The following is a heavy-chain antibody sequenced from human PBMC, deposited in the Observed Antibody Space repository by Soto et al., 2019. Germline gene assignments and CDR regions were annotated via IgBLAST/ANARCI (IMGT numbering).Heavy chain of an antibody. CDR3: ARSRFGVQPRTPEILDY. J-gene: IGHJ4*02. CDR2: IIPILGIA. V-gene: IGHV1-69*02. CDR1: GGTFSSYT. Sequence: QVQLVQSGAEVKKPGSSVKVSCKASGGTFSSYTISWVRQAPGQGLEWMGRIIPILGIANYAQKFQGRVTITADKSTSTAYMELSSLRSEDTAVYYCARSRFGVQPRTPEILDYWGQGTLVTVSS. D-gene: IGHD3-10*01.